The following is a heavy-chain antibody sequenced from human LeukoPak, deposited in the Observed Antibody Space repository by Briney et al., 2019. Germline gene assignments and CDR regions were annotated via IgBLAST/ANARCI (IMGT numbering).Heavy chain of an antibody. CDR1: GFTFSSYS. Sequence: GGSLRLSCAASGFTFSSYSMNWVRQAPGKGLECVSSISSSSSYIYYADSVKGRFTISRDNAKNSLYLQMNSLRAEDTAVYYCARQERGGDFDYWGQGTLVTVSS. CDR2: ISSSSSYI. D-gene: IGHD1-1*01. CDR3: ARQERGGDFDY. J-gene: IGHJ4*02. V-gene: IGHV3-21*01.